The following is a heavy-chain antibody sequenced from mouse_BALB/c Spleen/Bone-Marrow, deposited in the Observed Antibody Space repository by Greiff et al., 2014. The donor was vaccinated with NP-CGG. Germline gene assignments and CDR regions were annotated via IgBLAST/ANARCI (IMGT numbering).Heavy chain of an antibody. J-gene: IGHJ3*01. D-gene: IGHD2-10*02. Sequence: EVQVVESGPELVKPGPSVKISCKASGYSFTGYYMHWVKQSHGKSLEWIGEINPYNGGTSYNQKFKGKATLTVDTSSSTAFMELHSLTSEDSVVYYCARQLYGNYAYWGQGTLVTVSA. CDR2: INPYNGGT. V-gene: IGHV1S30*01. CDR1: GYSFTGYY. CDR3: ARQLYGNYAY.